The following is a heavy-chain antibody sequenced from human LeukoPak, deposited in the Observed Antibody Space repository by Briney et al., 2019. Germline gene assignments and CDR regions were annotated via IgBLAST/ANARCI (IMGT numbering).Heavy chain of an antibody. J-gene: IGHJ4*02. CDR3: AREGTVVRYDPPDY. Sequence: SETLSLTCTVSGGSISSSSYYWGWIRQPPGKGLEWIGSIYYSGSTYYNPSLKSRVTISVDTSKNQFSLKLSSVTAADTAVYYCAREGTVVRYDPPDYWGQGTLVTVSS. CDR1: GGSISSSSYY. D-gene: IGHD4-23*01. V-gene: IGHV4-39*07. CDR2: IYYSGST.